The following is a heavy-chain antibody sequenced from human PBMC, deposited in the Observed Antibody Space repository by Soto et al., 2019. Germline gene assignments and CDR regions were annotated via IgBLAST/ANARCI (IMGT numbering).Heavy chain of an antibody. J-gene: IGHJ4*02. V-gene: IGHV3-33*01. CDR2: IWYDGSNK. CDR3: ARGSSSSGPCDY. Sequence: GGSLRLSCAASGFTCSSYAMHWVRQVPGKGLEWVAVIWYDGSNKYYADSVKGRFTISRDNSKNTLYLQMDSLRAEDTAVYYCARGSSSSGPCDYWGQGALVTVSS. CDR1: GFTCSSYA. D-gene: IGHD6-6*01.